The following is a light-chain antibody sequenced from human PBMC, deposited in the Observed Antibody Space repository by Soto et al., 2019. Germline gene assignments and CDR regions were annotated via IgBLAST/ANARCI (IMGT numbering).Light chain of an antibody. CDR1: NFGHKY. Sequence: SYELTQPPSVSVSPGQTATITCSGANFGHKYACWYQQKPGQSPVLVIYQDRKRPSGIPERFSGSNSGNTATLTISGTQAMDEADYYCQAWDSSTVVFGGGTKVTVL. J-gene: IGLJ2*01. V-gene: IGLV3-1*01. CDR3: QAWDSSTVV. CDR2: QDR.